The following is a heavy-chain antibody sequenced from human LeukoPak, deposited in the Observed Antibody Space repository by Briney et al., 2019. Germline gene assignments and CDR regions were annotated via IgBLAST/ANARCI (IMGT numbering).Heavy chain of an antibody. CDR1: GYTFTSYG. J-gene: IGHJ5*02. CDR2: INPNSGGT. CDR3: ASSLRGIYYDSSGPWFDP. D-gene: IGHD3-22*01. V-gene: IGHV1-2*02. Sequence: ASVKVSCKASGYTFTSYGINWVRQAPGQGLEWMGWINPNSGGTNYAQKFQGRVTMTRDTSISTAYMELSRLRSDDTAVYYCASSLRGIYYDSSGPWFDPWGQGTLVTVSS.